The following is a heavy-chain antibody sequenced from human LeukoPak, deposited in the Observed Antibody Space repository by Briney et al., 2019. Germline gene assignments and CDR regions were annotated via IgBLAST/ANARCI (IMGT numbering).Heavy chain of an antibody. Sequence: SVKVSCKASGGTFSSYAISWVRQAPGQGLEWMGGIIPIFGSTNYAQKFQGRVTITTDESTSTAYMELSSLRSEDTAVYYCAKDYVSGDGYWDFDYWGQGTLVTVSS. D-gene: IGHD5-24*01. CDR3: AKDYVSGDGYWDFDY. CDR1: GGTFSSYA. J-gene: IGHJ4*02. CDR2: IIPIFGST. V-gene: IGHV1-69*05.